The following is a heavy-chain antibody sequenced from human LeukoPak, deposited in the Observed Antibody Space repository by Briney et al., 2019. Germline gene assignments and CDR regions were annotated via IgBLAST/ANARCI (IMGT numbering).Heavy chain of an antibody. CDR3: ARRQYDILTGYHTYFDY. CDR1: GGSFSGYY. CDR2: INHSGST. D-gene: IGHD3-9*01. Sequence: PSETLSLTCAVYGGSFSGYYWSWIRQPPGKGLEWIGEINHSGSTNYNPSLKSRVTISVDTSNNHFSLKLSSVTAADTAVYYCARRQYDILTGYHTYFDYRGQGTLVTVSS. V-gene: IGHV4-34*01. J-gene: IGHJ4*02.